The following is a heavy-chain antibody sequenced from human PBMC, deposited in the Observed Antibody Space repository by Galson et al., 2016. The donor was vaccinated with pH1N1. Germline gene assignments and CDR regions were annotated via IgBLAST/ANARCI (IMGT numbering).Heavy chain of an antibody. CDR3: AKFCSTCPFDY. V-gene: IGHV3-23*01. J-gene: IGHJ4*02. D-gene: IGHD3-10*02. Sequence: SLRLSCAASQITFSDYAMSWVRQAPGKGLQWVSTISGSGASTYYAASVEGRFTLSRDNSKSTLFLQLDRLRAEDTAVYYCAKFCSTCPFDYWGQGVLVVVSA. CDR2: ISGSGAST. CDR1: QITFSDYA.